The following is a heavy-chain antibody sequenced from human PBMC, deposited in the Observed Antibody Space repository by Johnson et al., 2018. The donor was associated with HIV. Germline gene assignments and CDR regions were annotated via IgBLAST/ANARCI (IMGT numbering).Heavy chain of an antibody. D-gene: IGHD3-3*01. CDR3: AREGPIFGVVIKKFHDAFDI. CDR1: GFTCSSYW. CDR2: IKEDGRAK. J-gene: IGHJ3*02. V-gene: IGHV3-7*01. Sequence: VLLAESGGGLVQPGGSLRLSCAASGFTCSSYWMIWVRPAPGKRQEWVANIKEDGRAKYYVDSVKGRFTISSDNAKNSLYLQMKLMGAEDTDVYHCAREGPIFGVVIKKFHDAFDIGGQGAMAAVYS.